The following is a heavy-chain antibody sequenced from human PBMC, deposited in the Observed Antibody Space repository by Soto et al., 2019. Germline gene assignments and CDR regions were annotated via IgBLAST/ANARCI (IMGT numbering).Heavy chain of an antibody. CDR3: GRGQGAAHSYYGLDV. J-gene: IGHJ6*02. CDR1: GGSISSFY. Sequence: QVQLQESGPGLVKPSETLSLTCTVSGGSISSFYWSWIRQPPGKGLEWIGYIYYTGSTNYNPSLRSRVTISLDTSKNQFSLKLNSLTAADTAVYYCGRGQGAAHSYYGLDVWGQGTTVTVSS. CDR2: IYYTGST. V-gene: IGHV4-59*01. D-gene: IGHD6-6*01.